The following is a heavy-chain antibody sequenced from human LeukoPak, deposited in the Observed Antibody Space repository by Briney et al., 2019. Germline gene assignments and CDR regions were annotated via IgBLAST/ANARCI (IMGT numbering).Heavy chain of an antibody. CDR3: ASDPDSHVDTATSDY. D-gene: IGHD5-18*01. J-gene: IGHJ4*02. V-gene: IGHV3-74*01. Sequence: PGGSLRLSCVASGFTFSRYWMHWVRQAPGKGLVWVSRINSDGRSTNYADSVKGRFSISRDNAKNSLYLQMNSLRAEDTAVYYCASDPDSHVDTATSDYWGQGTLVTVSS. CDR2: INSDGRST. CDR1: GFTFSRYW.